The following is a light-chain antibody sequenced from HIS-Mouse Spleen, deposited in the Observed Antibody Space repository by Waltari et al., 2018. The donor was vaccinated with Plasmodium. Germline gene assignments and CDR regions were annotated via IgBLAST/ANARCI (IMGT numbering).Light chain of an antibody. Sequence: SYALPHPPPVSVSPGPPSRTTSSGDALPKKCAYWSQQKSGQPPVLVIYEDSKRPSGIPERFSGSSSGTMATLTISGAQVEDEADYYCYSTDSSGNHRVFGGGTKLTVL. V-gene: IGLV3-10*01. J-gene: IGLJ3*02. CDR2: EDS. CDR3: YSTDSSGNHRV. CDR1: ALPKKC.